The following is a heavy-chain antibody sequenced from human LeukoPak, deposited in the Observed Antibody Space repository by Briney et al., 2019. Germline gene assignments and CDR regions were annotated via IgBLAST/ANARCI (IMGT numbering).Heavy chain of an antibody. D-gene: IGHD3-3*01. CDR1: GGSISSGGYY. V-gene: IGHV4-34*01. Sequence: SETLSLTCAVSGGSISSGGYYWSWIRQPPGKGLEWIGEINHSGSTNYNPSLKSRVTISVDTSKNQFSLKLSSVTAADTAVYYCAREKSDYDFWSGYFYYYGMDVWGQGTTVTVSS. J-gene: IGHJ6*02. CDR3: AREKSDYDFWSGYFYYYGMDV. CDR2: INHSGST.